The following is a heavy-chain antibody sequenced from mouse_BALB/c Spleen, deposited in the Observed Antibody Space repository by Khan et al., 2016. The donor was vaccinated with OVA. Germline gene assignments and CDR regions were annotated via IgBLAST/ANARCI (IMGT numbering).Heavy chain of an antibody. Sequence: VQLQQSGTVLARPGASVKMSCKASGYSFTSYLIHWVKQRPGQGLEWIGDIYPGNSDTTYNQKFKDKAKLTAGTSANTAYMELNSLTTEDSAVYYCARGGYSSFAYWGQGTLVTVSA. CDR3: ARGGYSSFAY. CDR2: IYPGNSDT. D-gene: IGHD1-3*01. V-gene: IGHV1-5*01. J-gene: IGHJ3*01. CDR1: GYSFTSYL.